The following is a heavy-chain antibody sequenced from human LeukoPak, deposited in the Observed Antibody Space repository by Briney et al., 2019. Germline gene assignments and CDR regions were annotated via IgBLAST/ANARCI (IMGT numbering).Heavy chain of an antibody. J-gene: IGHJ5*02. CDR2: ISAYNGNT. D-gene: IGHD6-6*01. CDR1: GYTFTSYG. V-gene: IGHV1-18*01. Sequence: ASVKVSCKASGYTFTSYGISWVRQAPGQGLEWMGWISAYNGNTNYAQKLQGRVTMTTDTSTSTAYMELRSLRSDDTAMYYCARDPLAARSHPNWFDPWGQGTLVTVSS. CDR3: ARDPLAARSHPNWFDP.